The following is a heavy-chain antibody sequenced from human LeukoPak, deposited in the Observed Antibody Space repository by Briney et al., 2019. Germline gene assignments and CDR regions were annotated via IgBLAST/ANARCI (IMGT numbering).Heavy chain of an antibody. Sequence: NAGGSLRLSCAASGFTFSSYSMNWVRQAPGKGLEWVSSISSSSSYIYYADSVKGRFTISRDNAKNSLYLQMNSLRAEDTAVYYCARDLYSYGYYSYYYYYYGMDVWGQGTTVTVSS. CDR3: ARDLYSYGYYSYYYYYYGMDV. CDR1: GFTFSSYS. CDR2: ISSSSSYI. D-gene: IGHD5-18*01. V-gene: IGHV3-21*01. J-gene: IGHJ6*02.